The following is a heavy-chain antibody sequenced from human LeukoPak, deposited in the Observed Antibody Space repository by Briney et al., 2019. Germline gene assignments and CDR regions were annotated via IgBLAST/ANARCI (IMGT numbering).Heavy chain of an antibody. J-gene: IGHJ4*02. V-gene: IGHV3-7*01. CDR3: ARDKIVGATYLDY. D-gene: IGHD1-26*01. CDR1: GFTFSSYW. CDR2: IKQDGSEK. Sequence: GGSLRLSCAASGFTFSSYWTSWVRQAPGKGLEWVANIKQDGSEKYYVDSVKGRFTISRDNAKNSLFLQMNSLRAEDTAVYYCARDKIVGATYLDYWGQGTLVTVSS.